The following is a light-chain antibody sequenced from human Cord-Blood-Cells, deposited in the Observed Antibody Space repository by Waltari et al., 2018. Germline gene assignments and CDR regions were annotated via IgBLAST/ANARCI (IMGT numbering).Light chain of an antibody. CDR2: DAS. V-gene: IGKV1-33*01. Sequence: DIQMTQSSPSLPASVGDRATITCQASQGISNYLNWYQQKPGKAPKLLIYDASNLETGVPSRFSGSGSGTDFTFTISSLQPEDIATYYCQQYDNLPITFGQGTRLEIK. J-gene: IGKJ5*01. CDR1: QGISNY. CDR3: QQYDNLPIT.